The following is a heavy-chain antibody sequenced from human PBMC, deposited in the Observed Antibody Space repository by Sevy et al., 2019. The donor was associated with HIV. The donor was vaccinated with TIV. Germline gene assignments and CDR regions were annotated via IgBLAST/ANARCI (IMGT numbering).Heavy chain of an antibody. CDR2: IIPIFGTA. J-gene: IGHJ6*03. CDR1: GDTFSSHA. D-gene: IGHD4-4*01. V-gene: IGHV1-69*13. CDR3: ARGADYSKHYYYYYMDV. Sequence: ASVKVSCKASGDTFSSHAISWVRQAPGQGLEWMGGIIPIFGTANYAQKFQGRVTITADESTGTAYMGLGSLRSEDTAVYYCARGADYSKHYYYYYMDVWGKGTTVTVSS.